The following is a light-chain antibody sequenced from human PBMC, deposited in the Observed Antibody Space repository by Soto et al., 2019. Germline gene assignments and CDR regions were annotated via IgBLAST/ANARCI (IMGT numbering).Light chain of an antibody. CDR1: SSDVGGYNY. J-gene: IGLJ2*01. Sequence: QSALTQPASVSGSPGQSVTISCTGTSSDVGGYNYVSWYQQHPGKAPKLMIYEISNRPSGVSNRFSGSKSGNTASLTISGRQAEDEDDYYCSSYTTSNAVVFGGGTKLTVL. CDR2: EIS. V-gene: IGLV2-14*01. CDR3: SSYTTSNAVV.